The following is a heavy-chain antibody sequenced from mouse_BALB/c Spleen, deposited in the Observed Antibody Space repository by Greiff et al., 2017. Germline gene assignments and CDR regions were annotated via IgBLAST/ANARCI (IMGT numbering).Heavy chain of an antibody. CDR1: GFSLTSYG. Sequence: VKLMESGPGLVQPSQSLSITCTVSGFSLTSYGVHWVRQSPGKGLEWLGVIWSGGSTDYNAAFISRLSISKDNSKSQVFFKMNSLQANDTAIYYCASPSLLTGYAMDYWGQGTSVTVSS. V-gene: IGHV2-2*02. CDR2: IWSGGST. CDR3: ASPSLLTGYAMDY. J-gene: IGHJ4*01. D-gene: IGHD4-1*01.